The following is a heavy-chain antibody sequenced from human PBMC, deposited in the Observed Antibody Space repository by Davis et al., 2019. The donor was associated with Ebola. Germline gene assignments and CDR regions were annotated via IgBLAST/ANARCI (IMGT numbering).Heavy chain of an antibody. D-gene: IGHD6-19*01. J-gene: IGHJ4*02. V-gene: IGHV4-4*02. CDR2: ISHSGTN. CDR3: ARGRQWLDSLDN. CDR1: GGSIGRGSW. Sequence: MPSETLSLTCTVSGGSIGRGSWWNWVRLSPGKGLEWLGEISHSGTNNYNPSLSTRVTLSVDTSKNQFSLDLTSVTAADTAVYYCARGRQWLDSLDNWGQGTLVTVSS.